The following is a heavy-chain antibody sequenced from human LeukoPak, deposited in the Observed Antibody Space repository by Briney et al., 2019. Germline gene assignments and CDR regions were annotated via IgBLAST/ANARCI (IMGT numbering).Heavy chain of an antibody. V-gene: IGHV3-33*03. J-gene: IGHJ4*02. Sequence: GGSLRLSCAAPGFTFSSYGMHWVRQAPGKGLEWVAVIWYDGSDKYYADSVKGRFTVSRDDSKNTLYLQMNSLRVEDTALYYCAKESNGRRFDFDYWGQGTLATVSS. CDR3: AKESNGRRFDFDY. CDR2: IWYDGSDK. CDR1: GFTFSSYG. D-gene: IGHD1-26*01.